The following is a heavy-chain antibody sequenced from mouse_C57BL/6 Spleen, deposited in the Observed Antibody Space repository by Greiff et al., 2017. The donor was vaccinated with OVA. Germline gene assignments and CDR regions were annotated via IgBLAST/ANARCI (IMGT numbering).Heavy chain of an antibody. D-gene: IGHD1-1*01. V-gene: IGHV14-2*01. Sequence: VQLQQPGAELVKPGASVKLSCTASGFNIKDYYMHWVKQRTEQGLEWIGRIDPEDGETKYAPKFQGKATIAADTSSNTAYLQLSSLTSEDTAVYYCARFITTVVATRYFDVWGTGTTVTVSS. J-gene: IGHJ1*03. CDR3: ARFITTVVATRYFDV. CDR1: GFNIKDYY. CDR2: IDPEDGET.